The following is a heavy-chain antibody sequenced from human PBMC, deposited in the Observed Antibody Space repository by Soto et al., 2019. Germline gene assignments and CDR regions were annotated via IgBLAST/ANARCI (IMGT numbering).Heavy chain of an antibody. CDR1: GGSISSSSYY. D-gene: IGHD3-9*01. CDR2: IYYSGST. J-gene: IGHJ5*02. CDR3: ARHCGDILTGEENWFDP. V-gene: IGHV4-39*01. Sequence: PSETLSLTCTVSGGSISSSSYYWGWIRQPPGKGLEWIGSIYYSGSTYYNPSLKSRVTISVDTSKNQFSLKLSSVTAADTAVYYCARHCGDILTGEENWFDPWGQGTLVTVSS.